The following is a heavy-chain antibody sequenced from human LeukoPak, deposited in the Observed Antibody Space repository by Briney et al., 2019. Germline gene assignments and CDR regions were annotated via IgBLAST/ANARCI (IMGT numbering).Heavy chain of an antibody. V-gene: IGHV2-5*02. J-gene: IGHJ5*02. D-gene: IGHD1-26*01. Sequence: ESGPTLVKPTQTLTLTCSFSGFSLTTRGVGVAWIRQPPAKALEWLALIYWDDDKAYSPSLKHRLPITQDTSNNQVVLTMTNMDPVDTATYFCALRPKSGANWFDPWGQGALVTVSS. CDR2: IYWDDDK. CDR1: GFSLTTRGVG. CDR3: ALRPKSGANWFDP.